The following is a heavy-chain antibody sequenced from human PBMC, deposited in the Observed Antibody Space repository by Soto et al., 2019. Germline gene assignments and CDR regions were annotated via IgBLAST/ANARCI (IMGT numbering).Heavy chain of an antibody. CDR1: GFTFSSYG. CDR2: IWYDGSNK. V-gene: IGHV3-33*06. CDR3: ANYPGYSSSWYPEDAFDI. D-gene: IGHD6-13*01. Sequence: GWSLRLSCAASGFTFSSYGMHWVRQAPGKGLEWVAVIWYDGSNKYYADSVKGRFTISRDNSKNTLYLQMNSLRAEDTAVYYCANYPGYSSSWYPEDAFDIWGQGTMVTVSS. J-gene: IGHJ3*02.